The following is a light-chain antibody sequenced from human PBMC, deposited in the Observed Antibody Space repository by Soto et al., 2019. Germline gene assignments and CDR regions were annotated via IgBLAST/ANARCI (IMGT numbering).Light chain of an antibody. CDR1: QSVSSY. CDR3: QQRSNWPPSLT. Sequence: EIVLTQSTATLSLSPGERATLSCRASQSVSSYLAWYQQKPGQAPRLLIYDASNRATGIPARFSGSGSGTDFTVTISSLEPEDFAVYYCQQRSNWPPSLTFGGGTKVEIK. CDR2: DAS. J-gene: IGKJ4*01. V-gene: IGKV3-11*01.